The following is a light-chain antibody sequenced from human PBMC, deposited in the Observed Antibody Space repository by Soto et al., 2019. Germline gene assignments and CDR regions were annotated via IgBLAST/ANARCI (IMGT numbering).Light chain of an antibody. CDR3: QQNVYSPVT. Sequence: EIVLTQSPDTLSLSPGEGATLSCRASQRVNSSYLAWYQQKPGQAPRLLISGASDRATSVPARVSGSGSRKDITRTSSRQEPEDFAVYYWQQNVYSPVTFGQGTKLEIK. V-gene: IGKV3-20*01. CDR1: QRVNSSY. J-gene: IGKJ2*01. CDR2: GAS.